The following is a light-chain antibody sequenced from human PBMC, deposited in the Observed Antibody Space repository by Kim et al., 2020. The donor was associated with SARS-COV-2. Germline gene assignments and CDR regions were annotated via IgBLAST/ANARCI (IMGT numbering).Light chain of an antibody. CDR2: YDS. J-gene: IGLJ3*02. V-gene: IGLV3-21*04. Sequence: ATGKTACISCGGDNMGTKGMHCCQQKQGQAPVLVIYYDSGRPSGIPERFSGSKSGNTATLTINRVEAGDEADYFCQVWDVGHPLFGGGTQLTVL. CDR1: NMGTKG. CDR3: QVWDVGHPL.